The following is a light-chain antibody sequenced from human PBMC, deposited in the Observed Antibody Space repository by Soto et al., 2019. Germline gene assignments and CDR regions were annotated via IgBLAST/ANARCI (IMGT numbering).Light chain of an antibody. J-gene: IGKJ1*01. CDR1: QSVNNF. V-gene: IGKV3-11*01. CDR3: QQNYSYTQK. Sequence: LPGSRATLYSSPVDSVTLSCRASQSVNNFLAWYQQKPGQAPRLLIFDASYRATGIPGRFSGSGSGTDFTLTISRLQPEDFATYYCQQNYSYTQKFGQGTKVDIK. CDR2: DAS.